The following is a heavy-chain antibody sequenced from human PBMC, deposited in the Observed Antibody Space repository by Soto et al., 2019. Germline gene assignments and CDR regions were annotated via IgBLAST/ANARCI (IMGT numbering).Heavy chain of an antibody. CDR2: IIPILGIA. CDR1: GGTFSSYT. Sequence: QVQLVQSGAEVKKPGSSVKVSCKASGGTFSSYTISWVRQAPGQGLEWMGRIIPILGIANYAQKFQGRVTITANKSTSTAYMELSSLRSEDTAAYYCARDLGDITGTTQNYWGQGTLVTVSS. D-gene: IGHD1-7*01. CDR3: ARDLGDITGTTQNY. J-gene: IGHJ4*02. V-gene: IGHV1-69*08.